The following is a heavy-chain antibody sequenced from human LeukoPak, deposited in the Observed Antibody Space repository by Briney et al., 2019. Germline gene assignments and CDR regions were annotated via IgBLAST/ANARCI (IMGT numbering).Heavy chain of an antibody. CDR3: AKDRPGGSRPTDCWFDP. Sequence: GGSLRLSCAASGFTFSSYSMNWVRQAPGKGLEWVSAISGSGGSTYYADSVKGRFTISRDNSKNTLYLQMNSLRAEDTAVYYCAKDRPGGSRPTDCWFDPWGQGTLVTVSS. CDR2: ISGSGGST. J-gene: IGHJ5*02. V-gene: IGHV3-23*01. CDR1: GFTFSSYS. D-gene: IGHD3/OR15-3a*01.